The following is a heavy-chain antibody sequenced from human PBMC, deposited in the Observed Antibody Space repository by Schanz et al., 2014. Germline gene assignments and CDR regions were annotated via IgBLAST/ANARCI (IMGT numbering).Heavy chain of an antibody. CDR3: ARDLTVDTGYVVHYYYYGMDV. V-gene: IGHV1-24*01. CDR1: GYRVRDVS. J-gene: IGHJ6*02. CDR2: FDLEQGQT. Sequence: QVDLIQTGAEVGKPGASVKVSCKVSGYRVRDVSIHWVRAVPGRGLQWLGGFDLEQGQTIYAHEFQGRVIMTEDTSTDTAYLELSSLRSEDTAVYFCARDLTVDTGYVVHYYYYGMDVWGQGTTVTVSS. D-gene: IGHD5-12*01.